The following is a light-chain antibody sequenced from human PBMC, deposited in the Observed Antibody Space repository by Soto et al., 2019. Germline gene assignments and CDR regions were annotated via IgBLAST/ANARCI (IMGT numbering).Light chain of an antibody. Sequence: QSALTQPASLSGSPGQSITISCTGTSSDVGDYDYVSWYQQQPGKAPQLTIYDVSDRPSGVPNRFSGSKSGNTASLTISGLQAEDEADYYCSSYTGTRTLVFGGGTQLTVL. V-gene: IGLV2-14*01. CDR3: SSYTGTRTLV. J-gene: IGLJ2*01. CDR1: SSDVGDYDY. CDR2: DVS.